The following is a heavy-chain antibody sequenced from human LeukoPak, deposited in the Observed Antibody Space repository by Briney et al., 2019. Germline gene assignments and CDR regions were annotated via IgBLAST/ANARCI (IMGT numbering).Heavy chain of an antibody. CDR2: IKQDGSEK. D-gene: IGHD6-19*01. J-gene: IGHJ6*02. V-gene: IGHV3-7*01. CDR1: GFTFSSYW. Sequence: GGSLRLSCAASGFTFSSYWMSWVRQAPGKGLEWVANIKQDGSEKYYVDSVKGRFTISRDNAKNSLYLQMNSLRAEDTAVYYCARCFYSSGWLYYYYGMDVWGQGTTVTVSS. CDR3: ARCFYSSGWLYYYYGMDV.